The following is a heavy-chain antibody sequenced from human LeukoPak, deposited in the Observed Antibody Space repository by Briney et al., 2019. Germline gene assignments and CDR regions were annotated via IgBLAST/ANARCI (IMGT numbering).Heavy chain of an antibody. D-gene: IGHD3-10*01. CDR1: GGSISSSNW. J-gene: IGHJ4*02. CDR3: ARDREFELDY. V-gene: IGHV4-4*02. CDR2: IYTSGST. Sequence: SGTLSLTCAVSGGSISSSNWWSWVRQPPGKGLEWIGRIYTSGSTTYNPSLKSRVTISVDTSKNQFSLKLSSVTAADTAVYYCARDREFELDYWGQGTLVTVSS.